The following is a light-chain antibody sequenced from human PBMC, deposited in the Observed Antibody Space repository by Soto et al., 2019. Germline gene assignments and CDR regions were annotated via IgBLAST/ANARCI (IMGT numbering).Light chain of an antibody. CDR2: GNT. CDR3: QSYDNSPSWV. V-gene: IGLV1-40*01. CDR1: SSNIGAGYD. J-gene: IGLJ3*02. Sequence: QAVLTQPPSVSAAPGQRVTISCTGSSSNIGAGYDVHWYQQLPGTAPKLLIYGNTIRPSGVPDRFSGSKSGTSASLAITGLQAEDEADYYCQSYDNSPSWVFGGGTKLTVL.